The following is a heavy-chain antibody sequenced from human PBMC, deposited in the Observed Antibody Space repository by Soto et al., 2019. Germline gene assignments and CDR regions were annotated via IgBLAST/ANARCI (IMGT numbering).Heavy chain of an antibody. CDR1: GGSISSYY. J-gene: IGHJ4*02. CDR2: IYYSVIT. D-gene: IGHD2-21*02. Sequence: SETLSLTCTVSGGSISSYYWSWIRQPPGKGLEWIGYIYYSVITDSNPSLKSRVTVSVDTSKNQFSLQLTSVTAADTAVYYCARGGLTALDFDPWGALGYWGQGTLVTVSS. V-gene: IGHV4-59*01. CDR3: ARGGLTALDFDPWGALGY.